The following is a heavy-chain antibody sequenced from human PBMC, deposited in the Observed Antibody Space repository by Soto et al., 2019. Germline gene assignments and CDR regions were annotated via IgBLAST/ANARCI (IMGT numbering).Heavy chain of an antibody. J-gene: IGHJ4*01. CDR3: AGHGVFGGRQY. CDR1: GGSISSSSYY. CDR2: FYLTGRT. D-gene: IGHD3-16*01. V-gene: IGHV4-39*01. Sequence: QLQLQESGPGLVKPSETLSLTCTVSGGSISSSSYYWGWIRQPPGKGLEWIGRFYLTGRTYYNPSLKGRVTISVDTSNNHFSLELSSVTAADTAVYYCAGHGVFGGRQYWGHGSLVTVSS.